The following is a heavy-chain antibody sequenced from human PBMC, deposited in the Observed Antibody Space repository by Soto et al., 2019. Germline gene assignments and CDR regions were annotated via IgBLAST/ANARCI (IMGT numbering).Heavy chain of an antibody. CDR2: IWYDGSNK. CDR3: ARDRVATRLRVGYYFDY. D-gene: IGHD5-12*01. Sequence: PGGSLRLSCAASGFTFSSYGMHWVRQAPGKGLEWVAVIWYDGSNKYYADSVKGRFTISRDNSKNTLYLQMNSLRAEDTAVYYCARDRVATRLRVGYYFDYWGQGTLVTVSS. CDR1: GFTFSSYG. V-gene: IGHV3-33*01. J-gene: IGHJ4*02.